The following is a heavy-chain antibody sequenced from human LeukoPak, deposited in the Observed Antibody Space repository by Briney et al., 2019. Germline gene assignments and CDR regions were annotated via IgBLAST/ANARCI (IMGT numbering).Heavy chain of an antibody. Sequence: SETLSLTCTVSGGSISSYYWSWIRQPAGKGLEWTGRIYTSGSTNYNPSLKSRVTMSVDTSKNQFSLKLSSVTAADTAVYYCARVHSSGWYFDYWGQRTLVTVSS. CDR2: IYTSGST. CDR1: GGSISSYY. D-gene: IGHD6-19*01. CDR3: ARVHSSGWYFDY. V-gene: IGHV4-4*07. J-gene: IGHJ4*02.